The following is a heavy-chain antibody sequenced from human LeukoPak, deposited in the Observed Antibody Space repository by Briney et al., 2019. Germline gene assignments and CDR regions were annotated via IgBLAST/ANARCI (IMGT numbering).Heavy chain of an antibody. V-gene: IGHV4-34*01. Sequence: SETLSLTCAVYGVSFSGYYWSWIRQPPGKGLEWIGEINHSGSTNYNPSLKSRVTISVDTSKNQFSLKLSSVTAADTAVYYCARGGRGQTYGYPDYWGRGNLVTVSS. CDR2: INHSGST. D-gene: IGHD5-18*01. J-gene: IGHJ4*02. CDR1: GVSFSGYY. CDR3: ARGGRGQTYGYPDY.